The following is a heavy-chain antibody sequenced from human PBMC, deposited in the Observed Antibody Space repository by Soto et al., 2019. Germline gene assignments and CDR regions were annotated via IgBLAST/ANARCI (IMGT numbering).Heavy chain of an antibody. CDR1: GLTLSDHY. V-gene: IGHV3-72*01. CDR3: ARGGRSSYYGMDV. D-gene: IGHD3-16*01. J-gene: IGHJ6*02. CDR2: TRNKANSYIT. Sequence: GGSLRLSCAASGLTLSDHYLDWVRQAPGKGLEWVGRTRNKANSYITEYAASVKDRFSISRDDSKNAVYLQMNSLNSDDTAVYYCARGGRSSYYGMDVWGQGTTVTVSS.